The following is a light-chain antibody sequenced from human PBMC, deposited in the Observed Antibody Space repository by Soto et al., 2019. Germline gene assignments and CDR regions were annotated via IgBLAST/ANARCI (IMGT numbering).Light chain of an antibody. Sequence: DIQMTQSPSTLSASVGDRVTITCRASQRISNWLAWYQQKPGKAPNLLIYDASSLESGVPSRFSGSGSGTEFTLTISSLQPDDSATYYCQQYNNYYQWTFGQGTKVEIK. CDR2: DAS. V-gene: IGKV1-5*01. CDR1: QRISNW. CDR3: QQYNNYYQWT. J-gene: IGKJ1*01.